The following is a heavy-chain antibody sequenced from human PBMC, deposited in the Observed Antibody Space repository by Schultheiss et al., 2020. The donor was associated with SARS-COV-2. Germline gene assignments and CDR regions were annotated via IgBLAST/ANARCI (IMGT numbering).Heavy chain of an antibody. CDR1: GFTFSDHY. CDR3: AKKYSSSSGFDY. J-gene: IGHJ4*02. V-gene: IGHV3-23*01. D-gene: IGHD6-6*01. Sequence: GGSLRLSCAASGFTFSDHYMDWVRQAPGKGLEWVSAISGSGGSTYYADSVKGRFTISRDNSKNTLYLQMNSLRAEDTAVYYCAKKYSSSSGFDYWGQGTLVTVSS. CDR2: ISGSGGST.